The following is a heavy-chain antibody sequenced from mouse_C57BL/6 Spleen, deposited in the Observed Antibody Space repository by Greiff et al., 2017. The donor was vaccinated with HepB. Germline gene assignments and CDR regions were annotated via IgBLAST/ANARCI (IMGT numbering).Heavy chain of an antibody. CDR3: ARWVYIYGRSYAMDY. J-gene: IGHJ4*01. Sequence: EVQLQQSGPELVKPGASVKISCKASGYTFTDYYMNWVKQSHGKSLEWIGDINPNNGGTSYNQKFKGKATLTVDKSSSTAYMELSSLQSEDSAVYYCARWVYIYGRSYAMDYWGQGASVTVSS. V-gene: IGHV1-26*01. CDR1: GYTFTDYY. CDR2: INPNNGGT. D-gene: IGHD1-1*01.